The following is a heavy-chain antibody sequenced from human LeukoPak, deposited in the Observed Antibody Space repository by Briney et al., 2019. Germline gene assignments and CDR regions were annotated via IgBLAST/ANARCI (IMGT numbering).Heavy chain of an antibody. Sequence: PGGSLRLSCAASGFTFSSYSMNWVRQAPGKGLEWVSSISSSSSSYIYYADSVKGRFTISRDNAKNSLYLQMNSLRAEDTSVYYCARTNHYYGSGSRIYYGMDVWGKGTTVTVSS. V-gene: IGHV3-21*01. CDR2: ISSSSSSYI. CDR1: GFTFSSYS. J-gene: IGHJ6*04. D-gene: IGHD3-10*01. CDR3: ARTNHYYGSGSRIYYGMDV.